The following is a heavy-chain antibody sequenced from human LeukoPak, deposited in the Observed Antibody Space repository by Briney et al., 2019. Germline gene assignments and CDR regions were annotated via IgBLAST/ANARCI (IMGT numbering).Heavy chain of an antibody. CDR1: GGSISSYY. V-gene: IGHV4-59*01. CDR3: AGGRFGYSSSSDY. D-gene: IGHD6-6*01. J-gene: IGHJ4*02. CDR2: IYYSGST. Sequence: PSETLSLTCTVSGGSISSYYWSWIRQPPGKGLEWIGYIYYSGSTNYNPSLKSRVTISVDTSKNQFSLKLSSVTAADTAMYYCAGGRFGYSSSSDYWGQGTLVTVSS.